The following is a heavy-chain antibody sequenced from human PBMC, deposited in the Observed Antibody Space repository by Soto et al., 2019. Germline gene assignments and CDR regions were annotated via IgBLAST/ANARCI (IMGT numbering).Heavy chain of an antibody. CDR1: GFTFSSYG. CDR2: ISGSGGST. V-gene: IGHV3-23*01. CDR3: AKDSPVGVPLMRDLHD. Sequence: EVQLLESGGGLVQPGGSLRLSCAASGFTFSSYGMNWVRQAPGKGLEWVSVISGSGGSTYYADSVKGRFTLSRDNSKNTVYLQMNSLRAEDTAVYYCAKDSPVGVPLMRDLHDWGQGTLVTVSS. J-gene: IGHJ1*01. D-gene: IGHD2-8*01.